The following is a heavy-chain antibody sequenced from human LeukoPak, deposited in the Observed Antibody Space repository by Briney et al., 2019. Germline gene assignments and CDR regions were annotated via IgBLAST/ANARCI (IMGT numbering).Heavy chain of an antibody. D-gene: IGHD3-22*01. CDR2: IIPILGIA. CDR3: ARGYYYDSSGYRDY. CDR1: GGTFTSYA. Sequence: ASVKVSCKASGGTFTSYAISWVRQAPGQGLEWMGRIIPILGIANYAQKFQGRVTITADKSTSTAYMELSSLRSEDTAVYYCARGYYYDSSGYRDYWGQGTLVTVSS. J-gene: IGHJ4*02. V-gene: IGHV1-69*04.